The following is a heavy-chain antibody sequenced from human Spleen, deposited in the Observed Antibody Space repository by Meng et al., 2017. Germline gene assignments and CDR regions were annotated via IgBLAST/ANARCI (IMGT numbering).Heavy chain of an antibody. CDR1: GFTFSNYE. CDR2: ISSSGSTI. J-gene: IGHJ6*02. D-gene: IGHD3-10*01. V-gene: IGHV3-48*03. Sequence: GGSLRLSCAASGFTFSNYEMIWVRQAPGKGLEWVSYISSSGSTISSADSVKGRFTISRDNAKNSLYLQMNSLRAEDTAIYYCARDLSNEGSYFYYGMDVWGQGTTVTVSS. CDR3: ARDLSNEGSYFYYGMDV.